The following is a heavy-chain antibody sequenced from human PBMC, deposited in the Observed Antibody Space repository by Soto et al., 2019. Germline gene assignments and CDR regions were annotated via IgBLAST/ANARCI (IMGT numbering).Heavy chain of an antibody. J-gene: IGHJ6*02. CDR2: IFPSDSET. CDR3: ARHSLIVTPLYVIDV. V-gene: IGHV5-51*01. CDR1: GYTFTYFW. Sequence: GESLKISCKTSGYTFTYFWIGWVRQVPGEGLEWMGIIFPSDSETRYSPSFRGHVTMSADKSIGTAYLRWSSLKASDTATYYCARHSLIVTPLYVIDVWGQGATVTVSS. D-gene: IGHD1-26*01.